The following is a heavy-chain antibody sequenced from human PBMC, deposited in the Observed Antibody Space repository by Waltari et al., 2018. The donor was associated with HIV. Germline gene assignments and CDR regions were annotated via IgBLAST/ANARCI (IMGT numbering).Heavy chain of an antibody. CDR3: AKDAGSSSSPDWFDP. V-gene: IGHV3-23*01. J-gene: IGHJ5*02. D-gene: IGHD6-6*01. Sequence: EVQLLESGGGLVQPGGSLRLSCAASGFTFSSYAMSWVRQAPGKGLEWVSAIIGSGGSTYYADSVKGRFTISRDNSKNTLYLQMNSRRAEDTAVYYCAKDAGSSSSPDWFDPWGQGTLVTVSS. CDR1: GFTFSSYA. CDR2: IIGSGGST.